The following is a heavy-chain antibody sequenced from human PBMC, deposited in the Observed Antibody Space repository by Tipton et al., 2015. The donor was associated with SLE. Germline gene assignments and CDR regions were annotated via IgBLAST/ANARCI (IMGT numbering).Heavy chain of an antibody. CDR2: IYTSGST. CDR1: GGSISSGSYY. D-gene: IGHD1-14*01. V-gene: IGHV4-61*09. CDR3: ARDPRAGGY. Sequence: TLSLTCTVSGGSISSGSYYWSWIRQPAGKGLEWIGYIYTSGSTNYNPSLKSRVTISVDTSKNQFSLKLRSVTAADTAVYYCARDPRAGGYWGQGTLVTVSS. J-gene: IGHJ4*02.